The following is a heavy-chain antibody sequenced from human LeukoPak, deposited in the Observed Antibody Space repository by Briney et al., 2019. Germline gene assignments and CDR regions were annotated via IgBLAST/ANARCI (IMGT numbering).Heavy chain of an antibody. J-gene: IGHJ4*02. Sequence: SVKVSCKASGGTFSSYAISWVRQAPGQGLEWMGRIIPILGIANYAQKFQGRVTITADKPTSTAYMELSSLRSEDTAVYYCARGEITMVRGVIIYVLDYWGQGTLVAVSS. CDR2: IIPILGIA. D-gene: IGHD3-10*01. CDR3: ARGEITMVRGVIIYVLDY. CDR1: GGTFSSYA. V-gene: IGHV1-69*04.